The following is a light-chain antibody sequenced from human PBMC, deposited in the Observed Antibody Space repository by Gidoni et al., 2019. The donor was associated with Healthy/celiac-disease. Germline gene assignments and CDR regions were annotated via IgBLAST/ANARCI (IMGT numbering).Light chain of an antibody. V-gene: IGKV1-39*01. CDR2: AAS. CDR1: QSISSY. J-gene: IGKJ1*01. CDR3: QQSYSTWT. Sequence: DIQMTQSPSSLSASVGDRVTIPGRESQSISSYLNWYQQKPGKAPKHLIYAASSLQSGVPSRFSGSGSGTDFTLTISSLQPEDFATYYCQQSYSTWTFGQGTKVEIK.